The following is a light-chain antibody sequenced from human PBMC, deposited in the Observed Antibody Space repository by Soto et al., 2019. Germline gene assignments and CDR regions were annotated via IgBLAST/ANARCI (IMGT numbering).Light chain of an antibody. Sequence: DIQMTQSPSTLSASVGDRVTITCRASQSISSGLAWYQQRPGKAPNLLIYDVSNLESGVPSRFSGSGSGTEFTLTISSLQADDFATYYCQQYNSYSPWTVGQGTKVDIK. CDR2: DVS. CDR3: QQYNSYSPWT. CDR1: QSISSG. J-gene: IGKJ1*01. V-gene: IGKV1-5*01.